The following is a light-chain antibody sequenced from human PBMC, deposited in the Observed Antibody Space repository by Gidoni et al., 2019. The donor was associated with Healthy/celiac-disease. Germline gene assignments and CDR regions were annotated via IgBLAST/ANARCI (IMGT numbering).Light chain of an antibody. CDR3: QSYASSLSVV. CDR1: SSNSGPGYD. V-gene: IGLV1-40*01. J-gene: IGLJ2*01. CDR2: GNS. Sequence: QSVLTQPPSVSGPPRQRGTISCTGSSSNSGPGYDVHWYQQLPVTAHKLLIYGNSNRPSGVPARFSGSKSGTSASLAITCLQAEDEADYYCQSYASSLSVVFGGGTKLTVL.